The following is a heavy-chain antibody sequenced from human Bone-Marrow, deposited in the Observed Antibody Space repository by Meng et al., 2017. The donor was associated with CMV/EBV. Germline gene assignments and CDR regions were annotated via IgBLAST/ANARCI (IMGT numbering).Heavy chain of an antibody. CDR2: INWNDGST. J-gene: IGHJ4*02. CDR3: AKTLVSTTEGY. V-gene: IGHV3-20*04. CDR1: GFTFDDYG. Sequence: GGSLRLSCAASGFTFDDYGMNWVRQAPGKGLEWVSSINWNDGSTGYADSVKGRFTISRDNAKNSLYLQMNSLKTEDTAVYYCAKTLVSTTEGYWGQGTLVTVSS. D-gene: IGHD4-17*01.